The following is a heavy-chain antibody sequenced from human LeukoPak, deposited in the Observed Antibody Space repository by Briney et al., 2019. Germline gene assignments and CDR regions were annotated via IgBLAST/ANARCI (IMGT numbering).Heavy chain of an antibody. CDR3: ASRRLNDYGDYGWFDP. Sequence: PSETLSLTCTVSGGSINSYYWSWIRQPPRKGLEWIGYIYYSGSTNYNPSPKSRVTISVDTSKNQFSLKLSSVTAADTAVYYCASRRLNDYGDYGWFDPWGQGTLVTVSS. CDR1: GGSINSYY. V-gene: IGHV4-59*01. CDR2: IYYSGST. D-gene: IGHD4-17*01. J-gene: IGHJ5*02.